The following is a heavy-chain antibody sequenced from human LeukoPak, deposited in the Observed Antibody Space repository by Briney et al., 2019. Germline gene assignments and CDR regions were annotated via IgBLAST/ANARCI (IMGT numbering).Heavy chain of an antibody. V-gene: IGHV1-46*01. CDR2: INPSGGST. J-gene: IGHJ5*02. D-gene: IGHD1-1*01. CDR3: ARDANGYNWFDP. Sequence: ASVKVSCKASGYTFTSYYMHWVRQAPGQGLEWMGIINPSGGSTSYAQKFQGRVTMTRDTSTSTVYMELGSLRSEDTAVYYCARDANGYNWFDPWGQGTLVTVSS. CDR1: GYTFTSYY.